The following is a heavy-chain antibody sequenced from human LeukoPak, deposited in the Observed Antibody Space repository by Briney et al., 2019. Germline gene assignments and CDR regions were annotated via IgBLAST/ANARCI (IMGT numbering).Heavy chain of an antibody. CDR2: ISGSGGST. Sequence: GGSLRLSCAAPGFTFSSYAVSWVRQAPGKGLEWVSSISGSGGSTYSADSVKGRFTISRDNSKNTLYRQMNSLRAEDTALYYCAKDRSCTNDICHGDFDYWGQGTLVTVSS. J-gene: IGHJ4*02. CDR1: GFTFSSYA. V-gene: IGHV3-23*01. D-gene: IGHD2-8*01. CDR3: AKDRSCTNDICHGDFDY.